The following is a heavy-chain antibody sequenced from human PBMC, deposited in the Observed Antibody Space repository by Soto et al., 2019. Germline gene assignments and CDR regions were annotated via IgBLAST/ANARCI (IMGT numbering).Heavy chain of an antibody. J-gene: IGHJ5*02. CDR2: IYRGGIT. Sequence: WETLSLTCAVSGYSISSGLYWGWIRQPPGKGLEWIGTIYRGGITYYNPSLKSRVTISIDTSKNHFSLRLSSVTATDTAVYFCAIGNPDWFDPWGQGTLVTVSS. V-gene: IGHV4-38-2*01. D-gene: IGHD1-1*01. CDR3: AIGNPDWFDP. CDR1: GYSISSGLY.